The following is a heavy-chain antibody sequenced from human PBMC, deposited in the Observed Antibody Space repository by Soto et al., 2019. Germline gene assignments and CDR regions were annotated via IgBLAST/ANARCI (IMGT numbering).Heavy chain of an antibody. CDR2: IYYSEST. D-gene: IGHD2-2*02. CDR1: GGSISSGDYY. J-gene: IGHJ5*02. CDR3: ARTKYCTNTSCYRGRNNWFDP. Sequence: TLSLTCTVSGGSISSGDYYWSWIRQPPGKGLEWIGYIYYSESTYYNPSLKSRVTISVDTSKNQFSLTLTSVTAADTAMYYCARTKYCTNTSCYRGRNNWFDPWGPGTLVTVSS. V-gene: IGHV4-30-4*01.